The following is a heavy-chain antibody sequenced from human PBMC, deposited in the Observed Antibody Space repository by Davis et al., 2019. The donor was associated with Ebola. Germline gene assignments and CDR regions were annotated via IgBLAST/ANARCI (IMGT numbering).Heavy chain of an antibody. CDR2: IRYDGSNE. J-gene: IGHJ4*02. CDR3: AGPYMQDSNY. Sequence: GESLKISCAASGFTFSNYAMHWVRQAPAKGLEWVSCIRYDGSNEYYADSVKGRFTVSRDNSKNTLYLQMNSLRAEDTAVYYCAGPYMQDSNYWGQGTLVTVSS. D-gene: IGHD3-16*01. CDR1: GFTFSNYA. V-gene: IGHV3-30*02.